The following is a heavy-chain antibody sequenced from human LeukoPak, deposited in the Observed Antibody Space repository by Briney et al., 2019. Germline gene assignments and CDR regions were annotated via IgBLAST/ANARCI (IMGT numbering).Heavy chain of an antibody. J-gene: IGHJ6*02. D-gene: IGHD6-13*01. V-gene: IGHV1-2*06. CDR3: ARRIAAAGTGHYYYYGMDV. Sequence: ASVKVSCKASGYTFTGYYMHWVRQAPGQGLEWMGRINPNSGGTNYAQKFQGRVTMTRDTSISTAYMELSRLRSDDTAVYYCARRIAAAGTGHYYYYGMDVWGQGTTVTVSS. CDR1: GYTFTGYY. CDR2: INPNSGGT.